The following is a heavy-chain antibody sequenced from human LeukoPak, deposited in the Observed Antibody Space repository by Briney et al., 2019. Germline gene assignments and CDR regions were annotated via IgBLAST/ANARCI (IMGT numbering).Heavy chain of an antibody. J-gene: IGHJ4*02. Sequence: GGSLRLSCAASGSTFSSYSMNWVRQAPGKGLEWVSSISSSSSYIYYADSVKGRFTISRDNAKNSLYLQMNSLRAEDTAVYYCAREPAYYDFWSGSSFDYWGQGTLVTVSS. D-gene: IGHD3-3*01. V-gene: IGHV3-21*01. CDR3: AREPAYYDFWSGSSFDY. CDR1: GSTFSSYS. CDR2: ISSSSSYI.